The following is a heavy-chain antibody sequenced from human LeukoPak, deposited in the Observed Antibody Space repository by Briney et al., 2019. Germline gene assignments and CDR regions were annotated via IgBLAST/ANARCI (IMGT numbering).Heavy chain of an antibody. CDR1: GYTFTSYG. CDR3: ARSYYYDS. Sequence: GASVKVSCKASGYTFTSYGVSWVRQAPGQGLEWMGWISVYNGNTNYAQKFQDRVTMTTDTSTSTAYMELRSLRSDDTAVYYCARSYYYDSWGQGTLVTVSS. J-gene: IGHJ4*02. CDR2: ISVYNGNT. V-gene: IGHV1-18*01.